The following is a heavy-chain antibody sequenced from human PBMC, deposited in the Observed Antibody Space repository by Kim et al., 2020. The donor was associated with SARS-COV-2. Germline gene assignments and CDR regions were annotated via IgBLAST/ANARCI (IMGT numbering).Heavy chain of an antibody. V-gene: IGHV4-34*01. D-gene: IGHD3-22*01. CDR1: GGSFSGYY. Sequence: SETLSLTCAVYGGSFSGYYWSWIRQPPGKGLEWIGEINHSGSTNYNPSLKSRVTISVDTSKNQFSLKLSSVTAADTAVYYCARTRGEYYYDSSGYYRDHLYYYYGMDVWGQGTTVTVSS. CDR2: INHSGST. CDR3: ARTRGEYYYDSSGYYRDHLYYYYGMDV. J-gene: IGHJ6*02.